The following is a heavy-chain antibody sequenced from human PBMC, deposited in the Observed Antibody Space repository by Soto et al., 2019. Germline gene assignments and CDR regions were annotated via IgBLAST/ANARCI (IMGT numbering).Heavy chain of an antibody. V-gene: IGHV3-30*18. Sequence: QVQLVESGGGVVQPGRSLRLSCAASGFTFSSYGMHWVRQAPGKGLEWVAVISYDGSNKYYADSVKGRFTISRDNSKNTLYLQMNSLRAEDTAVYYCAKGLLWFGEFYTSYYYYGMDVWGQGTTVTVSS. CDR3: AKGLLWFGEFYTSYYYYGMDV. CDR1: GFTFSSYG. J-gene: IGHJ6*02. D-gene: IGHD3-10*01. CDR2: ISYDGSNK.